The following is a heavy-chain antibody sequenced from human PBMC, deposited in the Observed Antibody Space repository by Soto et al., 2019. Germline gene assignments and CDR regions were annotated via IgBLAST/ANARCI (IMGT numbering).Heavy chain of an antibody. V-gene: IGHV1-3*01. CDR2: INAGSGST. CDR1: GYTFTRYA. D-gene: IGHD2-21*02. CDR3: ARERAVSANFFDF. Sequence: ASVKVSCKASGYTFTRYAIHWVRQAPGQGLEWMGWINAGSGSTRYSQNFQGRVTITRDTSATTAYMELSSLIFEDTGVYYCARERAVSANFFDFWGQGTLVTVSS. J-gene: IGHJ4*02.